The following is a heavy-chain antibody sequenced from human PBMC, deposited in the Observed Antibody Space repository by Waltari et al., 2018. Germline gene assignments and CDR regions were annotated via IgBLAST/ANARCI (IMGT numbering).Heavy chain of an antibody. CDR3: AKDVTFGLYAFDI. Sequence: EVQLVESGGVVVQPGGSLRLSCAASGFTFDDYAMHWVRQAPGKGLGLVFVISWDGGSTYYADSVKGRFTISRDNSKNSLYLQMNSLRAEDTALYYCAKDVTFGLYAFDIWGQGTMVTVSS. V-gene: IGHV3-43D*04. CDR1: GFTFDDYA. CDR2: ISWDGGST. D-gene: IGHD3-10*01. J-gene: IGHJ3*02.